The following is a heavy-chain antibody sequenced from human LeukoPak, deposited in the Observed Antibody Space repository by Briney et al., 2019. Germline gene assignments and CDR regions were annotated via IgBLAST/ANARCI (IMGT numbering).Heavy chain of an antibody. V-gene: IGHV4-59*01. D-gene: IGHD3-3*01. Sequence: SETLSLTCTVSGGSISSYYWSWIRQPPGKGLEWIGYIYYSGSTNYNPSLKSRVTISVDTSKNQFSLKLSSVTAADTAVYYCARAFSRMGDAFDIWGQGTMVTVSS. J-gene: IGHJ3*02. CDR2: IYYSGST. CDR1: GGSISSYY. CDR3: ARAFSRMGDAFDI.